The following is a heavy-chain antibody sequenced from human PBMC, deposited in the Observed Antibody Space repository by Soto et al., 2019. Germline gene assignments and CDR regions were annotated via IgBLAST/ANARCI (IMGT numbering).Heavy chain of an antibody. J-gene: IGHJ4*02. Sequence: SETLSLTCAVYGGSFSGYYWSWIRQPPGKGLEWIGEINHSGSTNYNPSLKSRVTISVDTSKNQFSLKLSSVTAADTAVYYCARTIFGVALGYWGQGTLVTVSS. CDR2: INHSGST. CDR3: ARTIFGVALGY. CDR1: GGSFSGYY. V-gene: IGHV4-34*01. D-gene: IGHD3-3*01.